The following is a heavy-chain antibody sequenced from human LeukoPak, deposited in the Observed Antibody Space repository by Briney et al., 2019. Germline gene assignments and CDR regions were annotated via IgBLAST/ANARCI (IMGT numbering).Heavy chain of an antibody. D-gene: IGHD1-26*01. J-gene: IGHJ3*02. CDR2: IYHSGST. CDR1: GYSISSGYY. Sequence: SETLSLTCTVSGYSISSGYYWGWIRQPPGKGLEWIGSIYHSGSTYYNPSLKSRVTISVDTSKNQFSLKLSSVTAADTAVYYCARGRVEWNGEVWDAFDIWGQGTMVTVSS. V-gene: IGHV4-38-2*02. CDR3: ARGRVEWNGEVWDAFDI.